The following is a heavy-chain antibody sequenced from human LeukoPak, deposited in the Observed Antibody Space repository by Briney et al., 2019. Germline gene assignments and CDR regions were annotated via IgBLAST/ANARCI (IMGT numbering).Heavy chain of an antibody. D-gene: IGHD6-6*01. CDR1: GGSISSSSYY. CDR2: IYYSGST. Sequence: PSETLSLTCTVSGGSISSSSYYWGWIRQPPGKALVWIGSIYYSGSTYYNPSLKSRVTISVDTSKNQFSLKLSSVTAADTAVYYCARVKRYSSSSDFDYWGQGTLVTVSS. CDR3: ARVKRYSSSSDFDY. J-gene: IGHJ4*02. V-gene: IGHV4-39*07.